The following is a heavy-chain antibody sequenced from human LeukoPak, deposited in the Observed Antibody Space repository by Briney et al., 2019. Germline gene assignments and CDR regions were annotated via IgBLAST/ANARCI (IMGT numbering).Heavy chain of an antibody. D-gene: IGHD5-18*01. CDR1: GFTFSSYA. CDR3: ATESGALRGYSYGP. V-gene: IGHV3-30*04. CDR2: IVYDGSNK. Sequence: GRSLRLSCAASGFTFSSYAMHWVRQAPGKGLEWVAVIVYDGSNKYYADSVKGRFTISRDNSKNTLYLQINSLRAEDTAVYYCATESGALRGYSYGPWGQGTLVTVSS. J-gene: IGHJ5*02.